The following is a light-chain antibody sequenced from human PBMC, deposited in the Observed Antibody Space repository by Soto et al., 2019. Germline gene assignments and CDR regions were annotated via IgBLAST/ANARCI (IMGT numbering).Light chain of an antibody. CDR3: HQCGNSWWT. V-gene: IGKV3-20*01. Sequence: EVVLTQSPNTLSLSPGESATLSCRASQAVSSTYLVWYQQKPGLAPRLLIYGASSRAPGISDRFSVSGSGTDFTLTISRLEPEDFAVYYCHQCGNSWWTFGEGTKVEIK. CDR1: QAVSSTY. J-gene: IGKJ1*01. CDR2: GAS.